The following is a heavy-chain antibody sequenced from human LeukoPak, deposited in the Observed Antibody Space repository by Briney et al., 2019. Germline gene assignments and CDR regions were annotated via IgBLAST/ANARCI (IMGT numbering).Heavy chain of an antibody. V-gene: IGHV4-59*08. D-gene: IGHD2-15*01. J-gene: IGHJ4*02. CDR3: ARHVAPDMDYFDY. CDR1: GGSISRYY. CDR2: VRYTGST. Sequence: KASETLSLTCTVSGGSISRYYWSWIRQSPGKGPEWLAYVRYTGSTNYNPSLKSRLTILVDTSKNQFSLKLTSVTAADTAVYYCARHVAPDMDYFDYWGPGTLVTVSP.